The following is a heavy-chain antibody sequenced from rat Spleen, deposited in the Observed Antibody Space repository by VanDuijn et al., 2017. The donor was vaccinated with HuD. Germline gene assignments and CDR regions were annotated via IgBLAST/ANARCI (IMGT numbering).Heavy chain of an antibody. CDR1: GFSFSNYG. V-gene: IGHV5-17*01. CDR3: AKACCGGYDY. J-gene: IGHJ2*01. Sequence: EVQLVESGGGLVQPGGSLKLSCAASGFSFSNYGMHWIRQAPAKGLEWVATITYDGSGTFYRDSVKGRFTISRDNAQNTLYLQMSKLGSEDTAIYYCAKACCGGYDYWVQGVMVTVSS. D-gene: IGHD1-11*01. CDR2: ITYDGSGT.